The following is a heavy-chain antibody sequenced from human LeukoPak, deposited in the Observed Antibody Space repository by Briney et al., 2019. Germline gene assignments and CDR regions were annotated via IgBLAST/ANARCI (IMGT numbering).Heavy chain of an antibody. CDR2: ITRSGTYI. CDR1: GFTFNNYN. D-gene: IGHD1-26*01. J-gene: IGHJ6*03. CDR3: ARDPYSGNYGNYYYYYMDV. Sequence: GGSLRLSCAASGFTFNNYNRNWAPRAPGRALEWVSSITRSGTYIFYADSVKGRFTISRDNAKNSLYLQMNSLGPEDTAVYYCARDPYSGNYGNYYYYYMDVWGKGTTVTISS. V-gene: IGHV3-21*01.